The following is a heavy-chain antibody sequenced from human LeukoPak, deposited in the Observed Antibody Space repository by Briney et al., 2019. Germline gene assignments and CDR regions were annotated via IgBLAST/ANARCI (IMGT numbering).Heavy chain of an antibody. CDR3: TRVTAAVGTSAFDH. CDR1: GFDFSKFS. D-gene: IGHD1-1*01. CDR2: ISSSSSFV. Sequence: GGYLTLSCVASGFDFSKFSMNWLRQAPGKGLEWVSTISSSSSFVFYADSVKGRFSVSRDNAKNSLDLEMYSLRVDDTAVYYCTRVTAAVGTSAFDHWGQGIVVTVSP. J-gene: IGHJ4*02. V-gene: IGHV3-21*01.